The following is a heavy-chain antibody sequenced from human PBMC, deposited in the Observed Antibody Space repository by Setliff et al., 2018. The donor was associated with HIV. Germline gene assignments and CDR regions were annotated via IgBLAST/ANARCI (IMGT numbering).Heavy chain of an antibody. CDR1: GGSITTTNYY. D-gene: IGHD3-10*01. CDR3: ARARGPPLPVLDF. V-gene: IGHV4-39*07. J-gene: IGHJ4*02. Sequence: PSETLSLTCTVSGGSITTTNYYWGWVRQSPGKGLEWIGVIYYRGSAYYNLSLQSRVTLSVDTSKNSFSLHLTSVTAADTAVYFCARARGPPLPVLDFWGPGTLVT. CDR2: IYYRGSA.